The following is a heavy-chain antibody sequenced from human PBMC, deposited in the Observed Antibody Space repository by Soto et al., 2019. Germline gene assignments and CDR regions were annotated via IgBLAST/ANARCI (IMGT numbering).Heavy chain of an antibody. CDR2: IYPGDSDT. D-gene: IGHD3-22*01. V-gene: IGHV5-51*01. CDR1: GYSFTSYW. J-gene: IGHJ6*02. CDR3: ARQTYYYDSSGYYPGYYYYYGMDV. Sequence: GESLKISCKGSGYSFTSYWIGWVRQMPGKGLEWMGIIYPGDSDTRYSPSFQGQVTISADKSISTAYLQWSSLKASDTAMYYCARQTYYYDSSGYYPGYYYYYGMDVWGQGTTVTGSS.